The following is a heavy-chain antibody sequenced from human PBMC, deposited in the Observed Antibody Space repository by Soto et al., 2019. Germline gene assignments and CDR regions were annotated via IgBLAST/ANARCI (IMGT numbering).Heavy chain of an antibody. V-gene: IGHV3-23*01. J-gene: IGHJ4*02. D-gene: IGHD3-22*01. Sequence: GGSLRLSCAASGFTFSSYAMSWVRQAPGKGLEWVSAISGSGGSTYYADSVQGRFTISRDNSKNTLYLQMNSLRAEDTAVYYCAKDRGYYDSSGYDIRDYWGQGTLVTVSS. CDR3: AKDRGYYDSSGYDIRDY. CDR1: GFTFSSYA. CDR2: ISGSGGST.